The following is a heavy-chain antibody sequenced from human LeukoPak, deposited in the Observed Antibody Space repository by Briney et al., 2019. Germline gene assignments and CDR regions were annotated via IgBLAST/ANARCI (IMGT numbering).Heavy chain of an antibody. CDR3: ARCRIFSAHWFDP. CDR2: IYPGDSDT. Sequence: GESLKISCKGSGYRFTSYGIGWVRQMPGKGLEWMGIIYPGDSDTRYSPSFQGQVTISADKSISTAYLQWSSLKASDTAMYYCARCRIFSAHWFDPWGQGTLVTVSS. D-gene: IGHD2-15*01. J-gene: IGHJ5*02. CDR1: GYRFTSYG. V-gene: IGHV5-51*01.